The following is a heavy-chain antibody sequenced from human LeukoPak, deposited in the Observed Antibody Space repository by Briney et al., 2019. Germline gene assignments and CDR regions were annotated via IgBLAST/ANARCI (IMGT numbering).Heavy chain of an antibody. CDR2: IYHSGST. D-gene: IGHD3-22*01. J-gene: IGHJ4*02. CDR3: ARHGYDSGSFLAHFDY. CDR1: GGSISSYY. Sequence: SETLSLTCTVSGGSISSYYWSWIRQPPGKGLEWIGYIYHSGSTNYNPSLKSRVTISVDTSKNQFSLKLSSVTAADTAVYYCARHGYDSGSFLAHFDYWGQGTLVTVSS. V-gene: IGHV4-59*08.